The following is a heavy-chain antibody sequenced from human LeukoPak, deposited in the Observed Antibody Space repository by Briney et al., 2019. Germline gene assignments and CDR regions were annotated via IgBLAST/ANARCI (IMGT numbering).Heavy chain of an antibody. CDR3: ARGGTAHHGY. Sequence: PSETLPLTCTVSGGSISSYYWSWIRQPPGKGLEWIGYIYYSGSTNHNPSLKSRVTISVDTSKNQFSLKLSSVTAADTAVYYCARGGTAHHGYWGQGTLVTVSS. J-gene: IGHJ4*02. D-gene: IGHD5-18*01. V-gene: IGHV4-59*01. CDR2: IYYSGST. CDR1: GGSISSYY.